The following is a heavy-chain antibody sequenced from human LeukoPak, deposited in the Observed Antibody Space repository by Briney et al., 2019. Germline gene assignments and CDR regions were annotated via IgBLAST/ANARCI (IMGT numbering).Heavy chain of an antibody. CDR3: ARELDYSNYGYFDY. CDR2: IYTSGST. D-gene: IGHD4-11*01. J-gene: IGHJ4*02. Sequence: KPSETLSLTCTVSGGSISSGSYYWSWIRQPAGKGLEWIGRIYTSGSTNYNPSLKSRVTISVDTSKNQFSLKLSSVTAADTAVYYCARELDYSNYGYFDYWGQGTLVTVSS. V-gene: IGHV4-61*02. CDR1: GGSISSGSYY.